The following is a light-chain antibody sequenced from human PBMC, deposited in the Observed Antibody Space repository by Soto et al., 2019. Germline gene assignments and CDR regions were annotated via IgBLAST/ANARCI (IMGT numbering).Light chain of an antibody. CDR1: SSSKW. V-gene: IGKV1-5*01. CDR2: DVS. CDR3: QHPTDFA. Sequence: DIQMTQSPSTLAASVGDTVTMTCRSSSKWLAWYQKKPGKAPKLLIYDVSNLERGVPPRFSGSTSGAESTLTIPGRQPDDLGTYYCQHPTDFAFGQGTKVEIK. J-gene: IGKJ2*01.